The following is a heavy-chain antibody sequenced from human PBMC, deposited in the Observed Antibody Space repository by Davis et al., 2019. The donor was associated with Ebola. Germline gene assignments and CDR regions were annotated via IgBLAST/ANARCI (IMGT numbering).Heavy chain of an antibody. V-gene: IGHV5-51*01. Sequence: KVSRKGSGYSFTNYWIAWVRQMPGKGLEWMGIIYTGDSDTRYSPSFRGQVTISADKSTRTAYLQWGRLKASDTAMYYCASLRRTITGMDDGFDIWGQGTMVTVSS. CDR1: GYSFTNYW. CDR2: IYTGDSDT. CDR3: ASLRRTITGMDDGFDI. D-gene: IGHD1-20*01. J-gene: IGHJ3*02.